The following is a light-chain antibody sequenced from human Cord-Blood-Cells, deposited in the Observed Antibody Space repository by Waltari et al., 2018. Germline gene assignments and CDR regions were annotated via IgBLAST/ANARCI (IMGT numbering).Light chain of an antibody. Sequence: ALTPPASVSGSPGQSDHISFTGTSRYVWSFYLFFWYQQQPGKAPKLMIYEGSKRPSGVSNRFSGSKSGNTASLTISGLQAEDEADYYCCSYAGSSTWVFGGGTKLTVL. V-gene: IGLV2-23*01. J-gene: IGLJ3*02. CDR2: EGS. CDR3: CSYAGSSTWV. CDR1: SRYVWSFYL.